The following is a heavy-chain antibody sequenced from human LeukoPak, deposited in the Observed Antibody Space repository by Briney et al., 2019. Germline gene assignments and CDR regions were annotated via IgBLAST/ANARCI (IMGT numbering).Heavy chain of an antibody. CDR3: ARDRQEAGMRVSSFDF. CDR2: IYSSGST. J-gene: IGHJ4*02. CDR1: GGSVSSGDFY. D-gene: IGHD6-13*01. V-gene: IGHV4-61*02. Sequence: SETLSLTCRVSGGSVSSGDFYWSWVRQPAGKGLDWIERIYSSGSTRYSSALQFNPSLRSRVTISKDMSRNQFSLNLNSVTAADTAIYYCARDRQEAGMRVSSFDFWRQGTPVSVCS.